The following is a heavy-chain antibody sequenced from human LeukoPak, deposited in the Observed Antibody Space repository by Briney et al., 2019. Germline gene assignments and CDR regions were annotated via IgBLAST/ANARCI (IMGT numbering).Heavy chain of an antibody. CDR1: GFRFSDCY. CDR3: ARDGSANWFDP. D-gene: IGHD3-10*01. V-gene: IGHV3-11*05. CDR2: ISSGSTYI. J-gene: IGHJ5*02. Sequence: TGGSLRLSCAASGFRFSDCYMNWIRQAPGKGLEWVSYISSGSTYIKYADSVKGRFTISRDNAKTALYLEMNSLRADDTAVYFCARDGSANWFDPWGQGTLVTVSS.